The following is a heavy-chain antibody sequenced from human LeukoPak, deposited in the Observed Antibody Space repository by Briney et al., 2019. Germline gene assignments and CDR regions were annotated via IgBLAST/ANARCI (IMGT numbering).Heavy chain of an antibody. CDR2: IYHSGST. CDR3: ARDIQLWFSTTLDV. Sequence: SETLSLTCTVSGYSISSGYYWGWIRQPPGKGLEWIGSIYHSGSTYYNPSLKSRVTISVDTPKNQFYLKLSSVTAADTAVYYCARDIQLWFSTTLDVWGKGTTVTVSS. J-gene: IGHJ6*04. D-gene: IGHD5-18*01. CDR1: GYSISSGYY. V-gene: IGHV4-38-2*02.